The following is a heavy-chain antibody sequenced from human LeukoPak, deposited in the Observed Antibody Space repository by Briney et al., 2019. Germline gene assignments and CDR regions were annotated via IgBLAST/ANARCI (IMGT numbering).Heavy chain of an antibody. CDR2: ISGSDGST. J-gene: IGHJ6*02. D-gene: IGHD3-10*01. CDR1: GFTFSSSA. V-gene: IGHV3-23*01. CDR3: ARDAGDSGSYYIYYYYGMDV. Sequence: GGSLRLSCAASGFTFSSSAMSWVRQVPGKGLEWVSSISGSDGSTYYADSVKGRFTISRDNSKNTLYLQMNSLRAEDTAVYYCARDAGDSGSYYIYYYYGMDVWGQGTTVTVSS.